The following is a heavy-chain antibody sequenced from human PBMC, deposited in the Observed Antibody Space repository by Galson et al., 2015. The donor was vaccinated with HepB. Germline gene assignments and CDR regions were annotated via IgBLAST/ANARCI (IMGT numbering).Heavy chain of an antibody. J-gene: IGHJ6*02. Sequence: SVKVSCKASGATFSTYTITWERQAPGQGLEWMGRIIPILDIPNYAQKFQGRVTITADKSTRTVYMYLSSLRSEDTAVYYCARVGCSSTSCFNSQYYYGMDVWGQGTTVSVSS. CDR3: ARVGCSSTSCFNSQYYYGMDV. CDR2: IIPILDIP. V-gene: IGHV1-69*02. D-gene: IGHD2-2*01. CDR1: GATFSTYT.